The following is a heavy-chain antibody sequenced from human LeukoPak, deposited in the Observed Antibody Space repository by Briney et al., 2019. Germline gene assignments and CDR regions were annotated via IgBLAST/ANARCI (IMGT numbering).Heavy chain of an antibody. V-gene: IGHV4-30-2*03. D-gene: IGHD2-21*02. CDR3: ARLACGGDCYLFVYYYYYMDV. Sequence: PSETLSLTCAVSGGSMSSGGYSWTWIRQPPGKGLEWIGYIYYSGSTYYNPSLKSRITISVDTSKNQFSLKLSSVTAADTAVYYCARLACGGDCYLFVYYYYYMDVWGKGTTVTISS. CDR1: GGSMSSGGYS. CDR2: IYYSGST. J-gene: IGHJ6*03.